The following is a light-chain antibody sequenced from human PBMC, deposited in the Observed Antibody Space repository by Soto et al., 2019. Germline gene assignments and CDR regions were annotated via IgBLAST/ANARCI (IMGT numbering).Light chain of an antibody. CDR1: QSVSSY. CDR3: KQRTVWPPVT. V-gene: IGKV3-11*01. Sequence: LKHSTATLSWSPRERATLSCRASQSVSSYLAWYQQKPGQAPRLLIYDASTRATGIPARFSGSGSGTDFTITICSLELPDFALYYCKQRTVWPPVTFGQGTRLEIK. J-gene: IGKJ5*01. CDR2: DAS.